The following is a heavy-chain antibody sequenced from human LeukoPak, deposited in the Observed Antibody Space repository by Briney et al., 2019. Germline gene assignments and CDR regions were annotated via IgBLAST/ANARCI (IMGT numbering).Heavy chain of an antibody. CDR2: ISSSSSYI. CDR3: ARRGVTKYYFDY. D-gene: IGHD4-17*01. J-gene: IGHJ4*02. CDR1: GFTFSSYS. Sequence: PGGSLRLSCAASGFTFSSYSMSWVRQAPGKGLEWVSSISSSSSYIYYADSVKGRFTISRDNAKNSLYLQMNSLRAEDTAVYYCARRGVTKYYFDYWGQGTLVTVSS. V-gene: IGHV3-21*01.